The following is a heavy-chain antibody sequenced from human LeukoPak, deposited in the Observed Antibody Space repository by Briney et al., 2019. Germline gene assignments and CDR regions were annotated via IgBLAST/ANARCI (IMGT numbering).Heavy chain of an antibody. D-gene: IGHD5-12*01. J-gene: IGHJ4*02. CDR3: EILLRYSGYGVNY. Sequence: GGSLTLSCAASGFTFSSYAMSWVRQAPGKGLEWVSAISGSGGSTYYADSVKGRFTISRDNSKNTLYLQMNSLTAEGTPVYYCEILLRYSGYGVNYWGQGTLVTVSS. CDR1: GFTFSSYA. V-gene: IGHV3-23*01. CDR2: ISGSGGST.